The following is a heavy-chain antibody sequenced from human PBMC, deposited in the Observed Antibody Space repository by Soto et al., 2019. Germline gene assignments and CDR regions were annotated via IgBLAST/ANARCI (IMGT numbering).Heavy chain of an antibody. CDR2: IIPIFGTA. CDR1: VGTFSSYA. D-gene: IGHD1-26*01. J-gene: IGHJ6*02. V-gene: IGHV1-69*12. Sequence: QVQLVQSGAEVKKPGSSVKVSCKASVGTFSSYAISWVRQAPGQGLEWMGGIIPIFGTANYAQKFQGRVTITADESTSTAYMELSSLRSEDTAVYYCARDRTALRGYYYGMDVWGQGTTVTVSS. CDR3: ARDRTALRGYYYGMDV.